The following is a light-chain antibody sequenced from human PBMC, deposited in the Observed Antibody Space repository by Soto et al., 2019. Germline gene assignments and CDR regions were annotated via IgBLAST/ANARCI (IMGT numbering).Light chain of an antibody. CDR1: SSNIGDNY. V-gene: IGLV1-47*01. J-gene: IGLJ1*01. Sequence: QLVLTQPPSASGTPGQKVTISCSGSSSNIGDNYVYWHQQLPGTAPKLLIYRNNQRPSGVPDRFSGSKSGTSASLAISGLRSEDEADYYCAAWDDSLSGYVFGPGTKVTVL. CDR2: RNN. CDR3: AAWDDSLSGYV.